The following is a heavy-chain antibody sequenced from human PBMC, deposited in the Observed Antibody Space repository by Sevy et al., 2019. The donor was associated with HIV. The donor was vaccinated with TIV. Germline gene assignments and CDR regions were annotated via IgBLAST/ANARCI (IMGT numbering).Heavy chain of an antibody. D-gene: IGHD6-19*01. CDR1: GGSISSGSYY. V-gene: IGHV4-61*02. Sequence: SETLSLTCTVSGGSISSGSYYWSWIRQPAGKGLEWIGRIYTSGSTNYNPSLKSRVTISVDTSKNKFSLKLSSVTAADTAVYYCARGGGAGDYYYYYMDVWGKGTTVTVSS. CDR2: IYTSGST. CDR3: ARGGGAGDYYYYYMDV. J-gene: IGHJ6*03.